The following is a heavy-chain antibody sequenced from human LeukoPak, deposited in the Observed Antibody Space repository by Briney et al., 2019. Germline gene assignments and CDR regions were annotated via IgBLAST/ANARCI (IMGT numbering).Heavy chain of an antibody. CDR1: GYTFTSYD. V-gene: IGHV1-8*03. D-gene: IGHD3-3*01. Sequence: ASVKDSCKASGYTFTSYDINWVRQATGQGLEGMGWMNPNSGNTGYAQKFQGRVTITRNSTISTAYMELRSLRSEDTAVYYCAPRTICRVDAFDIWGQGTMVTVSS. J-gene: IGHJ3*02. CDR3: APRTICRVDAFDI. CDR2: MNPNSGNT.